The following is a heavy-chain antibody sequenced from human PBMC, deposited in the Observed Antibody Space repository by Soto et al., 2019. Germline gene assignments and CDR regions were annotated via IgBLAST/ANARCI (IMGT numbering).Heavy chain of an antibody. J-gene: IGHJ4*02. CDR2: ISGAGTAT. V-gene: IGHV3-23*01. Sequence: SLRLSCAVSGFTFRTYAMHWVRQAPGKGLEWVSGISGAGTATNYADSVKGRFTISRDNSKNTMYLQMNSLRAEDSGVYYCAKGSAGFSTSWADSWGQGTLVTVYS. CDR1: GFTFRTYA. D-gene: IGHD6-13*01. CDR3: AKGSAGFSTSWADS.